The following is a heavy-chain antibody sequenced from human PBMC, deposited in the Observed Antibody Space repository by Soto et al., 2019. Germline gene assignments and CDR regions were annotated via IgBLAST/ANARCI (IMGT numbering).Heavy chain of an antibody. CDR1: RGYISSAGYS. D-gene: IGHD3-10*01. J-gene: IGHJ6*02. V-gene: IGHV4-30-2*01. CDR2: IYPTGIT. CDR3: VRDRGVGSANYYQSHGMDV. Sequence: PSETLSLTCSVSRGYISSAGYSWSWIRQPPGKGLEWIGYIYPTGITFHNPSLKTRVTMSVDKSRNQFSLKLRSVTAADTAVYYCVRDRGVGSANYYQSHGMDVWGQGNPGHRLL.